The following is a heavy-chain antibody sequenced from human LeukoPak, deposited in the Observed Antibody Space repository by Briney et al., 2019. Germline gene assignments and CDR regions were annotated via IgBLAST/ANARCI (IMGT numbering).Heavy chain of an antibody. Sequence: PGGSLRLSCAASGFTFSTYSMNWVRQAPGKGLEWVSFISSSRSTIYYADSVKGRFTISRDNGENSLYLQMNSLRGEDTAMYYCARDHGYGDAVYWYFDLWGRGTLVTVSS. D-gene: IGHD4-17*01. CDR2: ISSSRSTI. J-gene: IGHJ2*01. CDR3: ARDHGYGDAVYWYFDL. CDR1: GFTFSTYS. V-gene: IGHV3-48*01.